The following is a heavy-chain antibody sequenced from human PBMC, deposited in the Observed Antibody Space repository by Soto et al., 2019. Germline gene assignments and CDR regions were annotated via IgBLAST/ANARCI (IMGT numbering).Heavy chain of an antibody. D-gene: IGHD2-15*01. CDR1: GFTFGRYG. V-gene: IGHV3-30*18. Sequence: GGSLRLSCAASGFTFGRYGMHWVRQAPGKGLEWVTGISYDGSNKYYADSVKGRFTISRDNSKNALYLQMDSLRAEDTAVYYGAKDLNRYCSGGSCYSFFDYWGQGTLVTVSS. CDR3: AKDLNRYCSGGSCYSFFDY. CDR2: ISYDGSNK. J-gene: IGHJ4*02.